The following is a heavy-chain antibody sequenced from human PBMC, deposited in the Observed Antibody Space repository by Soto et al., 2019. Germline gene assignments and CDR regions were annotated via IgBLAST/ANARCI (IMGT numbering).Heavy chain of an antibody. CDR3: ARDRVELGNAFDV. D-gene: IGHD1-7*01. V-gene: IGHV3-30*04. CDR2: ISFDGSKT. J-gene: IGHJ3*01. Sequence: QVQLVESGGGVVQPGRSLRLSCAASGFSFRRYAMYWVRQAPGKGLEWVAVISFDGSKTSYADSVQGRLTVSRDDSRNTLFLQLNTLRPEDTAVYYCARDRVELGNAFDVWGRGTMVTVTS. CDR1: GFSFRRYA.